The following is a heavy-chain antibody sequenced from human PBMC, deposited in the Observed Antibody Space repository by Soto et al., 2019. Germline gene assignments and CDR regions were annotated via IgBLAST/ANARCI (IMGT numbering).Heavy chain of an antibody. V-gene: IGHV4-31*03. D-gene: IGHD3-22*01. CDR1: GGSISSGGYY. J-gene: IGHJ4*02. CDR3: ATTAPTYYYDSSGYYPFDY. CDR2: IYYSGST. Sequence: SETLSLTCTVSGGSISSGGYYWSWIRQHPGKGLEWIGYIYYSGSTYYNPSLKSRVTISVDTSKNQFSLKLSSVTAADTAVYYCATTAPTYYYDSSGYYPFDYWGQGTLVTVS.